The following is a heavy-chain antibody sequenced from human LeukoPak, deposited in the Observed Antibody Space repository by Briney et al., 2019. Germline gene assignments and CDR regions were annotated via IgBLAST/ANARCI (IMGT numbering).Heavy chain of an antibody. Sequence: GGTLRLSCAASGLTFSSYSMNWVSQVPGKGLEWVSHITASGTAMFYADSVKGRFTISRDNAKNSLYLQMNSLRDEDTAVYYCASSGSYRFDYWGQGTLVTVSS. CDR3: ASSGSYRFDY. J-gene: IGHJ4*02. CDR2: ITASGTAM. CDR1: GLTFSSYS. V-gene: IGHV3-48*02. D-gene: IGHD1-26*01.